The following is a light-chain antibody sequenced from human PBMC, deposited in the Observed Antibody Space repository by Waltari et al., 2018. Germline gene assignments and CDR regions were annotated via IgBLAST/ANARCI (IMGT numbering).Light chain of an antibody. CDR3: GTWDSSLSGAV. V-gene: IGLV1-51*02. CDR2: ENT. J-gene: IGLJ7*01. CDR1: SSNIGNTY. Sequence: QSVLTQPPSVSAAPGQRVTIPCPGGSSNIGNTYVSWYRQFPGTAPKLLIYENTERPSGIPGRFSGSKSGTSATLDITGLQAGDEADYYCGTWDSSLSGAVFGGGTHLTVL.